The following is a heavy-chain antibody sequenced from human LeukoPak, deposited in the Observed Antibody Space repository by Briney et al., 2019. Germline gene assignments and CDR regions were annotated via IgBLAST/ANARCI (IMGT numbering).Heavy chain of an antibody. CDR2: INPNSGGT. CDR1: GYTFTAYY. J-gene: IGHJ4*02. D-gene: IGHD1-26*01. V-gene: IGHV1-2*02. CDR3: ARDPKGIVGATKDY. Sequence: ASVKVSCKTSGYTFTAYYMHWVRQAPGQGLEWMGWINPNSGGTNYAQKFQGKVTMTRDTSISTAYIELSRLRSDDTAVYYCARDPKGIVGATKDYWGQGTLVTVSS.